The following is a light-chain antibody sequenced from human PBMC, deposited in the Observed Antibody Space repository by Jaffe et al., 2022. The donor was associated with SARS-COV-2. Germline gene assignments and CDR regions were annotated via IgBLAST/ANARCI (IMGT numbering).Light chain of an antibody. CDR3: QAWDSSFVV. V-gene: IGLV3-1*01. CDR2: QDN. CDR1: KLGDKY. J-gene: IGLJ2*01. Sequence: SYELTQSPSVSVSPGQTANITCSGDKLGDKYASWYQQKPGQSPVLVIYQDNKRPSGIPERFSGSNSGNTATLTISGTQAMDEADYYCQAWDSSFVVFGGGTRLTVL.